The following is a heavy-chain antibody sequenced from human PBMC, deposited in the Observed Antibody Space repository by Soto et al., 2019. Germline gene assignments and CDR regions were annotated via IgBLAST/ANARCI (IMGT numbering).Heavy chain of an antibody. J-gene: IGHJ4*02. D-gene: IGHD3-22*01. CDR1: GFTFSSYA. Sequence: EVQLLESGGGLVQPGGSLRLSCAASGFTFSSYAMSWVRQAPGKGLEWVSAISGSGGSTYYADSVKGRFTISRDNSKITLDLQVNGLRAEDTAVYYCAKDPPYYYDSSGYRFVYWGQGTLVTVSS. V-gene: IGHV3-23*01. CDR2: ISGSGGST. CDR3: AKDPPYYYDSSGYRFVY.